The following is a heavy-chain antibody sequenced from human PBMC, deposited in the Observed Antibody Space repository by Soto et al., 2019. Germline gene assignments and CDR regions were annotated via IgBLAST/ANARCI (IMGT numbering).Heavy chain of an antibody. CDR1: GYTFTSYG. V-gene: IGHV1-18*04. J-gene: IGHJ6*02. Sequence: QVKLVQSGAEVKKPGASVKVSCKASGYTFTSYGISWVRQAPGQGLEWMGWISAYNGNTNYAQKLQGRVTITTDTSTRTAYMELRSLRSDDTAVYYCARDRDVTMIVVVYGGDYYYGMDVWGQGTTVTVSS. CDR3: ARDRDVTMIVVVYGGDYYYGMDV. CDR2: ISAYNGNT. D-gene: IGHD3-22*01.